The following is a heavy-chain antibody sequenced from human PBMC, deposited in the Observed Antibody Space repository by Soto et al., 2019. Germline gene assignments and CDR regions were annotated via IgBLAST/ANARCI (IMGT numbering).Heavy chain of an antibody. CDR2: INAGNGNT. J-gene: IGHJ6*02. Sequence: WASVKVSCKASGYTFTSYAMHWVRQAPGRRLEWMGWINAGNGNTKYSQKFQGRVTITRDTSASTAYMELSSLRSEDTAVYYCAFKRYSSSWYVGYYYYGMDVWGQGTTVTVSS. V-gene: IGHV1-3*01. CDR1: GYTFTSYA. D-gene: IGHD6-13*01. CDR3: AFKRYSSSWYVGYYYYGMDV.